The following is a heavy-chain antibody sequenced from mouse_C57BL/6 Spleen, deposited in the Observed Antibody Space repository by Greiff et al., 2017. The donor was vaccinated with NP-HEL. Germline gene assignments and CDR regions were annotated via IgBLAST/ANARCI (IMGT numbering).Heavy chain of an antibody. V-gene: IGHV1-52*01. CDR3: AREGKLLRSGWFAY. D-gene: IGHD1-1*01. CDR2: IDPSDSET. J-gene: IGHJ3*01. CDR1: GYTFTSYW. Sequence: QVQLKQPGAELVRPGSSVKLSCKASGYTFTSYWMHWVKQRPIQGLEWIGNIDPSDSETHYNQKFKDKATLTVDKSSSTAYMQLSSLTSEDSAVYYCAREGKLLRSGWFAYWGQGTLVTVSA.